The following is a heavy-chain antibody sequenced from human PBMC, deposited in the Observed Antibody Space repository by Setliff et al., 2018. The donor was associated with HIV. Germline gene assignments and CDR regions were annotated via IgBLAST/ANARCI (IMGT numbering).Heavy chain of an antibody. J-gene: IGHJ4*02. V-gene: IGHV4-59*11. D-gene: IGHD3-22*01. CDR2: IYYSGST. Sequence: ASETLSLTCTVSGGSISSHYWSWIRQPPGKGLEWIGSIYYSGSTNYNPSLKSRVTISVDTSKNQFSLKLSSVTAADTAVYYCAREGPNYYDSSGYFYWGQGTLVTVSS. CDR3: AREGPNYYDSSGYFY. CDR1: GGSISSHY.